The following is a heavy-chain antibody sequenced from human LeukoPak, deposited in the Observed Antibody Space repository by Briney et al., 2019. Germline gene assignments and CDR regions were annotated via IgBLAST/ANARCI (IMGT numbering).Heavy chain of an antibody. Sequence: GGSLRLSCAASGFTFSSYWMSWVRQAPGKGLEWVANIKQDGSEKYYVDSVKGRFTISRDNAKNSLYLQMNSLRAEDTAVYYCARDRGPSYCTSTTCRTLDWWGQGTLVTVSS. J-gene: IGHJ4*02. D-gene: IGHD2-2*01. CDR1: GFTFSSYW. V-gene: IGHV3-7*01. CDR2: IKQDGSEK. CDR3: ARDRGPSYCTSTTCRTLDW.